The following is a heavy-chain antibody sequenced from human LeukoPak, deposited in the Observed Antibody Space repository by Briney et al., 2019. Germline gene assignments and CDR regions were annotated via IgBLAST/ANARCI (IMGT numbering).Heavy chain of an antibody. CDR2: ISSSGSTI. V-gene: IGHV3-48*03. J-gene: IGHJ6*02. D-gene: IGHD4-17*01. CDR1: GFTFINYA. Sequence: GGSLRLSCAASGFTFINYAMNWVRQAPGKGLEWVSYISSSGSTIYYADSVKGRFTISRGNAKNSLYLQMNSLRAEDTAVYYCARERHDYGDYFPPSYYYYGMDVWGQGTTVTVSS. CDR3: ARERHDYGDYFPPSYYYYGMDV.